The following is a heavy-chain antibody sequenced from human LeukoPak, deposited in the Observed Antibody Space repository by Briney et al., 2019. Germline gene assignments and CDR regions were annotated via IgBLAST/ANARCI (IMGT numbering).Heavy chain of an antibody. V-gene: IGHV1-2*02. CDR2: INPNSGGT. D-gene: IGHD3-10*01. Sequence: GASVKVSCKASGYTFTSYYMHWVRQAPGQGLEWMGWINPNSGGTNYAQKFQGRVTMTRDTSISTAYMELSRLRSDDTAVYYCARDSITMVRGVLNWFDPWGQGTLVTVSS. J-gene: IGHJ5*02. CDR1: GYTFTSYY. CDR3: ARDSITMVRGVLNWFDP.